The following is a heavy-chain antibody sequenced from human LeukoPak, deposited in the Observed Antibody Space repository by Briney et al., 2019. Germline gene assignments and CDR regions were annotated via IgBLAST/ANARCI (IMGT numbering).Heavy chain of an antibody. V-gene: IGHV3-11*01. CDR2: ISATGSYV. Sequence: GGSLGLSCVASGFTFSDYYMTWIRQAPGKGLETISHISATGSYVDYADSVKGRFTVSRDNAKNSLYVQMGVYYCARDPPGYKSTDNFFDTWGQGTLVTVSS. D-gene: IGHD3-10*01. J-gene: IGHJ5*02. CDR3: STDNFFDT. CDR1: GFTFSDYY.